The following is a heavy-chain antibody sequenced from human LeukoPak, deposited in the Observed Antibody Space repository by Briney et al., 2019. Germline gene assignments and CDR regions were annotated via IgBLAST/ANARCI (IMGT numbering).Heavy chain of an antibody. D-gene: IGHD1-26*01. CDR3: ARGYSGSYYYFDY. V-gene: IGHV4-4*07. CDR1: GGSISSYY. J-gene: IGHJ4*02. CDR2: IYNSGST. Sequence: PSETLSLTCTVSGGSISSYYWSWIRQPAGKGLQWIGRIYNSGSTNYNPSLESRLTTSVDTSKNQFSLKLSSVTAADTAVYFCARGYSGSYYYFDYWGQGTLVTVSS.